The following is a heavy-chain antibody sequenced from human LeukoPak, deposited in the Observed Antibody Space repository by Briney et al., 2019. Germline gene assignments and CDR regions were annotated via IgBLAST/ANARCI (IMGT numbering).Heavy chain of an antibody. V-gene: IGHV3-74*01. J-gene: IGHJ4*02. CDR3: AKDFTGYSDI. Sequence: GSLRLSYIDSEFTLSTYWVHWVRQPPGKGLVWVARINPDGGITNYADSVRGRFTISRDNAKNTLYLQMNSLRAEDTAVYYCAKDFTGYSDIWGQGTLVTVSS. D-gene: IGHD5-12*01. CDR2: INPDGGIT. CDR1: EFTLSTYW.